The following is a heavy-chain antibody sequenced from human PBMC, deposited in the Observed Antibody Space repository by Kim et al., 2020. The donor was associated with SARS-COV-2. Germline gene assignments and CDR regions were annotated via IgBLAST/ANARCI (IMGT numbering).Heavy chain of an antibody. V-gene: IGHV3-11*06. D-gene: IGHD3-10*01. CDR3: ARDRYYGSESYYNGYLQH. J-gene: IGHJ1*01. Sequence: KGRFTISRDNAKNSLYLQMNSLRAEDTAVYYCARDRYYGSESYYNGYLQHWGQGTLVTVSS.